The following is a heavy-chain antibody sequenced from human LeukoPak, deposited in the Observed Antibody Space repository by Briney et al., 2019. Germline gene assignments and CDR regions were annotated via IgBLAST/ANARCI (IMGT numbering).Heavy chain of an antibody. CDR2: IYYSGST. V-gene: IGHV4-61*01. D-gene: IGHD2-2*01. CDR1: GGSVSSGSYY. Sequence: SETLSLTCTVSGGSVSSGSYYWSWIRQPPGKGLEWIGYIYYSGSTNYNPSLKSRVTISVDTSKNQSSLKLSSVTAADTAVYYCARVEDCSGTSCYTFDYWGQGTLVTVSS. J-gene: IGHJ4*02. CDR3: ARVEDCSGTSCYTFDY.